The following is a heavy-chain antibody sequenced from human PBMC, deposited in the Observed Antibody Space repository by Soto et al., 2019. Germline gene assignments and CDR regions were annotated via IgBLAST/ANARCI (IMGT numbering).Heavy chain of an antibody. CDR3: ARDGDPLLTIETGYSYGLNWFDP. V-gene: IGHV3-30-3*01. D-gene: IGHD5-18*01. J-gene: IGHJ5*02. Sequence: PGGSLRLSCAASGFTFSSYAMHWVRQAPGKGLEWVAVISYDGSNKYYADSVKGRFTISRDNSKNTLYLQMNSLRAEDTAVYYCARDGDPLLTIETGYSYGLNWFDPWGQGTLVTVSS. CDR1: GFTFSSYA. CDR2: ISYDGSNK.